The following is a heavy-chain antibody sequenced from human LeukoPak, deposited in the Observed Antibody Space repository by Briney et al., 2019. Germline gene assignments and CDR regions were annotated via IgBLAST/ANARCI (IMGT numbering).Heavy chain of an antibody. V-gene: IGHV3-30*18. J-gene: IGHJ4*02. CDR3: AKDGARYLLTYYFEY. Sequence: GESLRLSCAASGFTFSSHDMHWVRQAPGKGLEWVAAISYDGSKQLYAESVKGRFTISRDNSKITLNLQMNSLRDEDTAVYYCAKDGARYLLTYYFEYWGQGTLVTVSS. CDR1: GFTFSSHD. CDR2: ISYDGSKQ. D-gene: IGHD3-9*01.